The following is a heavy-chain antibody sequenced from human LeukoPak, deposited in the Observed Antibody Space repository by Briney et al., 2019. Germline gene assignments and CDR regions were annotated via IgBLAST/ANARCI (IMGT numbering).Heavy chain of an antibody. Sequence: GRSLRLSCAASGFTFSSYGMHWVRQAPGKGLEWVAVISYDGSNKYYADSVKGRSTISRDNSKNTLYLQMNSLRAEDTAVYYCAKDLLITGKLDYWGQGTLVTVSS. CDR1: GFTFSSYG. J-gene: IGHJ4*02. D-gene: IGHD1-20*01. CDR2: ISYDGSNK. V-gene: IGHV3-30*18. CDR3: AKDLLITGKLDY.